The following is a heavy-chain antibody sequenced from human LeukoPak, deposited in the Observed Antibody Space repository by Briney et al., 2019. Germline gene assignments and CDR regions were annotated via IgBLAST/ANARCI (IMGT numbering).Heavy chain of an antibody. D-gene: IGHD2-15*01. Sequence: GGSLRLSCAASGFTFSSYSMNWVRQAPGKGLEWVSYISSSSSTIYYADSVKGRFTISRDNAKNSLYLQMNSLRAEDTAVYYCARGGRGEEFDYWGQGTLVTVSS. CDR1: GFTFSSYS. V-gene: IGHV3-48*04. CDR3: ARGGRGEEFDY. CDR2: ISSSSSTI. J-gene: IGHJ4*02.